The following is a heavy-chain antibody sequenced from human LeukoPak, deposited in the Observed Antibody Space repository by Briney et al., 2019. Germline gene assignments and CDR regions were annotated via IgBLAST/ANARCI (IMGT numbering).Heavy chain of an antibody. CDR2: IYSGGST. J-gene: IGHJ6*02. CDR1: GFTFREFA. D-gene: IGHD3-22*01. V-gene: IGHV3-53*01. CDR3: ARSPSSGYYFGGMDV. Sequence: GRSLRLSCTSSGFTFREFAVSWVRQAPGKGLEWVSVIYSGGSTYYADSVKGRFTISRDNSKNTLYLQMNSLRAEDTAVYYCARSPSSGYYFGGMDVWGQGTTVTVSS.